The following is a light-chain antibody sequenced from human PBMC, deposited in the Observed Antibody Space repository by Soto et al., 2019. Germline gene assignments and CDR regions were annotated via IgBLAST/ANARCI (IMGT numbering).Light chain of an antibody. V-gene: IGLV1-44*01. J-gene: IGLJ1*01. CDR1: TSSIGSNA. CDR3: ATWDDSLNAFV. Sequence: QSVLTQSPSASGTPGQRITIYCSGSTSSIGSNAVYWYQQFPGTAPTFLIYNDDQRPSGVPDRFSGSKSGTSASLAISGLHSEDGADYYCATWDDSLNAFVFGTGTRSPS. CDR2: NDD.